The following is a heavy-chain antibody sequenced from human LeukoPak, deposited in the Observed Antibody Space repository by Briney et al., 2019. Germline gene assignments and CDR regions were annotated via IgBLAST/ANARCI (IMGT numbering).Heavy chain of an antibody. V-gene: IGHV4-39*01. CDR1: GGSISSTTYY. Sequence: SETLSLTCSVFGGSISSTTYYWVWIRQPPGKGLECIASIHYTGRDYYNPSLKSRVTISADTSKNHFSLKLSSVTAADTAVYYCARHFDNGDYKKTFDIWGQGTMVTVSS. J-gene: IGHJ3*02. D-gene: IGHD4-17*01. CDR2: IHYTGRD. CDR3: ARHFDNGDYKKTFDI.